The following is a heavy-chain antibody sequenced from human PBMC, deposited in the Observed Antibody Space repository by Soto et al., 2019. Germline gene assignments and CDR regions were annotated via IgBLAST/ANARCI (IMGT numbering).Heavy chain of an antibody. CDR3: AREWLTKLGAFDP. J-gene: IGHJ5*02. V-gene: IGHV3-11*06. Sequence: GGSLRLSCAASGFTFSNYYMSCIRQAPGEGLEWFSYIRSSSSYTNYADSVKGRFTISRDNAKNSLYMQMNSLRADDTAVYYCAREWLTKLGAFDPWGQGNLVTVSS. D-gene: IGHD7-27*01. CDR1: GFTFSNYY. CDR2: IRSSSSYT.